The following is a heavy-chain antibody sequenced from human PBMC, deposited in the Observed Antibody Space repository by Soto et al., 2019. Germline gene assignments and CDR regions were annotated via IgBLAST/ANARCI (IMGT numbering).Heavy chain of an antibody. CDR1: GDSVSSNSAA. Sequence: SQTLSLTCAISGDSVSSNSAAWNWIRQSPSRGLEWLGRTYYRSKWYNGYAVSVKSRITINPDTSKNQFSLQLNSVTPEDTAVYYCARGPSIAVAGTRNWFDPWGQGTLVTVSS. D-gene: IGHD6-19*01. CDR2: TYYRSKWYN. V-gene: IGHV6-1*01. CDR3: ARGPSIAVAGTRNWFDP. J-gene: IGHJ5*02.